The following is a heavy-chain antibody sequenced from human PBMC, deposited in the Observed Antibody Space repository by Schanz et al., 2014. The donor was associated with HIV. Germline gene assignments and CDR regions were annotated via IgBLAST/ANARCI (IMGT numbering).Heavy chain of an antibody. CDR2: ISWNSGSI. V-gene: IGHV3-9*01. D-gene: IGHD2-8*01. J-gene: IGHJ2*01. CDR1: GFFLDDYA. CDR3: ARDESAQWFFDV. Sequence: EVQLVESGGGLVQPGRSLRLSCATSGFFLDDYAMHWVRQAPGKGLEWVSGISWNSGSIGYAESVKGRFTISRDNAKNSLYLQMNSLRGEDTALYYCARDESAQWFFDVWGRGTLVTVSS.